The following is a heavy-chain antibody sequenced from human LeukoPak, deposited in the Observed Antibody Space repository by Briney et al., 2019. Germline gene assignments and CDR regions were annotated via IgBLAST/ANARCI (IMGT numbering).Heavy chain of an antibody. J-gene: IGHJ5*02. Sequence: PGGSLRLSCAASGFTFSSYSMNWVRQAPGKGLEWVSSISSSSSYIYYADSVKGRFTISRDNAKNSLYLQMNSLRAEGTAVYYCARVVGATSPPFDPWGQGTLVTVSS. CDR1: GFTFSSYS. V-gene: IGHV3-21*01. CDR3: ARVVGATSPPFDP. D-gene: IGHD1-26*01. CDR2: ISSSSSYI.